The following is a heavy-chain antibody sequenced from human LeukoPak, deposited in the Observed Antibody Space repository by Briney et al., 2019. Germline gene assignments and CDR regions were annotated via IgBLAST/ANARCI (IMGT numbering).Heavy chain of an antibody. J-gene: IGHJ3*02. CDR1: GGTFSSYA. CDR2: IIPIFGTA. Sequence: SVKVSCKASGGTFSSYAISWVRQAPGQGLEWMGGIIPIFGTANYAQKLQGRVTMTTDTSTSTAYMELRSLRSDDTAVYYCARGRSGHYYDRPGDAFDIWGQGTMVTVSS. CDR3: ARGRSGHYYDRPGDAFDI. D-gene: IGHD3-22*01. V-gene: IGHV1-69*05.